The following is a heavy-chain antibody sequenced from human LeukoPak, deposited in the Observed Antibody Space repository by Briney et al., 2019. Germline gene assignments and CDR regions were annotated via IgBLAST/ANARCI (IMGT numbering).Heavy chain of an antibody. D-gene: IGHD2-21*02. Sequence: ASVKVSCKASGCTFTSYGISWVRQAPGQGLEWMGWISAYNGNTNYAQKLQGRVTMTTDTSTSTAYMELRSLRSDDTAVYYCAREPRGLLPTYYYYYYGMDVWGQGTTVTVSS. CDR2: ISAYNGNT. J-gene: IGHJ6*02. CDR1: GCTFTSYG. V-gene: IGHV1-18*01. CDR3: AREPRGLLPTYYYYYYGMDV.